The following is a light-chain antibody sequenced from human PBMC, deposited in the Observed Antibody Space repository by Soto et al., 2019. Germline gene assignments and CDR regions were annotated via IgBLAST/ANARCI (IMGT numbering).Light chain of an antibody. CDR2: EDS. CDR1: SSDVGSYDL. CDR3: CSYAGSSTYV. J-gene: IGLJ1*01. Sequence: QSALTQPASVSGSPGQSITISCTGTSSDVGSYDLVSWYQQHPGKAPKLMIYEDSKRPSGVSNRFSGSKSGNTASLTISGLQAEDEADYCCCSYAGSSTYVFGAGTKVTVL. V-gene: IGLV2-23*01.